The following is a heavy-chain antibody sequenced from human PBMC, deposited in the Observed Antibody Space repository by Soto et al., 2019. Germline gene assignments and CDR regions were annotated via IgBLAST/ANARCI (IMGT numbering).Heavy chain of an antibody. V-gene: IGHV4-59*01. CDR1: GGSISSYY. CDR3: ARAGLEYSSSFDY. D-gene: IGHD6-6*01. J-gene: IGHJ4*02. Sequence: PSETLSLTCTVSGGSISSYYWSWIRQPPGKGLEWIGYIYYSGSTNYNPPLKSRVTISVDTSKNQFSLKLSSVTAADTAVYYCARAGLEYSSSFDYWGQGTLVTVSS. CDR2: IYYSGST.